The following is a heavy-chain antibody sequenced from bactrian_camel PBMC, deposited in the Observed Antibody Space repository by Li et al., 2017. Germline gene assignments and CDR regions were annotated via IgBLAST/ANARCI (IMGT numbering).Heavy chain of an antibody. V-gene: IGHV3S53*01. CDR1: ADVYRLNC. J-gene: IGHJ4*01. D-gene: IGHD7*01. CDR3: AALTPIRWTGVCEPHRTWQY. CDR2: IVTLTNSP. Sequence: QVQLVESGGGSVQAGGSLRLSCAATADVYRLNCLGWYRQAPGKEREALAAIVTLTNSPAYVESVKGRFTISRDNAKNTVYLQMNSLQPDDTAVYYCAALTPIRWTGVCEPHRTWQYSGQGTQVTVS.